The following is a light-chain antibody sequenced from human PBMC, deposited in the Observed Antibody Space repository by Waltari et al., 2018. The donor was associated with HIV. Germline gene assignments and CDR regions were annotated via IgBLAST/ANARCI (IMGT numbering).Light chain of an antibody. J-gene: IGLJ3*02. CDR2: EDS. V-gene: IGLV3-25*03. Sequence: SYELTQPPSVSVSPGQTARNTCSGDALPKQYAYWYQQKPGQAPGLVIYEDSERPSGIPGRFSGSSSGTTVTLTISGVQAEDEADYYCQSADSSGTWVFGGGTKLTVL. CDR1: ALPKQY. CDR3: QSADSSGTWV.